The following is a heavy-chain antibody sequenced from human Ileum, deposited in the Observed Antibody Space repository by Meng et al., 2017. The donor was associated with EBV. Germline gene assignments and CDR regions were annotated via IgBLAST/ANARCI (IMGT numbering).Heavy chain of an antibody. Sequence: GVGVNKPGAPGKLATTTSGGSFSTHTFSWVRQAPGQGLEWTGGLIAVFDKTKAAPRFQDRVTFTADESTSTAYMELSSLTFDDTAVYFCARGRRNEPLFDYWGQGTLVTVSS. J-gene: IGHJ4*02. CDR2: LIAVFDKT. CDR3: ARGRRNEPLFDY. V-gene: IGHV1-69*13. D-gene: IGHD1-14*01. CDR1: GGSFSTHT.